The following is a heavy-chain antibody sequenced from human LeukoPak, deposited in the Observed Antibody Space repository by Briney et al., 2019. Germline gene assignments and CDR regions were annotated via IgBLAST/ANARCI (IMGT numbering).Heavy chain of an antibody. CDR3: ARVGPHIVVVPAAIPLYYYYYMDV. V-gene: IGHV1-2*02. Sequence: GASVKVSCKASGYTFTGYYMHWVRQAPGQGLEWMGWINPNSGGTNHAQKFQGRVTMTRDTSISTAYMELSRLRSDDTAVYYCARVGPHIVVVPAAIPLYYYYYMDVWGKGTTVTVSS. D-gene: IGHD2-2*02. J-gene: IGHJ6*03. CDR2: INPNSGGT. CDR1: GYTFTGYY.